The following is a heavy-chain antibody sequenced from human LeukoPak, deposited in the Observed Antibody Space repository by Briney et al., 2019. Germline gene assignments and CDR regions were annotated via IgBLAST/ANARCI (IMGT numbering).Heavy chain of an antibody. V-gene: IGHV3-43D*03. D-gene: IGHD4-11*01. CDR1: GFTFDDYA. Sequence: PGGSLRLSCAASGFTFDDYAMHWVRQAPGKGLEWVSLISWDGRSTYYADSVKGRFTIFRDNSKDSLYLHMNSLRAEDTALYYCTKDIGNYDGFDYWGQGTLVTVSS. J-gene: IGHJ4*02. CDR2: ISWDGRST. CDR3: TKDIGNYDGFDY.